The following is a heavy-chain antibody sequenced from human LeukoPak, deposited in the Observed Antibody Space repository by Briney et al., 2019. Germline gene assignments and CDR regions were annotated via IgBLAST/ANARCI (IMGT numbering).Heavy chain of an antibody. J-gene: IGHJ4*02. CDR2: ISRSGGST. V-gene: IGHV3-23*01. D-gene: IGHD3-16*01. CDR1: GFTFTTYA. CDR3: AKGAEDVLSLYYFDS. Sequence: GGSLRLSCAASGFTFTTYAMTWVRQAPGKGREWVSGISRSGGSTYYADSVKGRFTISRDNSKNTVSLQMNSLRPGDTAIYYCAKGAEDVLSLYYFDSWGQGTQGTVSS.